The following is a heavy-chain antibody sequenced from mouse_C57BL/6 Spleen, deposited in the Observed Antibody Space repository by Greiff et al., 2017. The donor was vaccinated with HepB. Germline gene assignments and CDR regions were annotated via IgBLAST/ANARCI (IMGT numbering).Heavy chain of an antibody. D-gene: IGHD1-1*01. J-gene: IGHJ2*01. CDR1: GFTFSSYA. Sequence: DVMLVESGGGLVKPGGSLKLSCAASGFTFSSYAMSWVRQTPEKRLEWVATISDGGSYTYYPDNVKGRFTISRDNAKNNLYLQMSHLKSEDTAMYYCARVEYYGSRERDYFDYWGQGTTLTVSS. V-gene: IGHV5-4*03. CDR2: ISDGGSYT. CDR3: ARVEYYGSRERDYFDY.